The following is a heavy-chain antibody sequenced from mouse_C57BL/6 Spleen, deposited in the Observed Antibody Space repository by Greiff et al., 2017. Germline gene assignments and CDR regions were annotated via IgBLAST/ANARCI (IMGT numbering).Heavy chain of an antibody. J-gene: IGHJ2*01. CDR2: IYPGDGDT. Sequence: LEESGAELVKPGASVKISCKASGYAFSSYWMNWVKQRPGKGLEWIGQIYPGDGDTNYNGKFKGKATLTADKSSSTAYMELRSLTSEDSDGYNGTGISHYYGSKNYMDYWGQGTTLTVSS. V-gene: IGHV1-80*01. CDR1: GYAFSSYW. CDR3: TGISHYYGSKNYMDY. D-gene: IGHD1-1*01.